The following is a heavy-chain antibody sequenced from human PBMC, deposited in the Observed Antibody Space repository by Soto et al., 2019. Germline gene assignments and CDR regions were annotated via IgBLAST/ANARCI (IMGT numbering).Heavy chain of an antibody. Sequence: ASVKVSCKASGYTFTSYAMHWVRQAPGQRLEWMGWINAGNGNTKYSQKFQGRVTITRDTSAGTAYMELSSLRPEDTAVYYCARGAYYYGSGSYAHYYYYYYGMDVWGQGTTVTVAS. J-gene: IGHJ6*02. CDR3: ARGAYYYGSGSYAHYYYYYYGMDV. CDR2: INAGNGNT. CDR1: GYTFTSYA. V-gene: IGHV1-3*01. D-gene: IGHD3-10*01.